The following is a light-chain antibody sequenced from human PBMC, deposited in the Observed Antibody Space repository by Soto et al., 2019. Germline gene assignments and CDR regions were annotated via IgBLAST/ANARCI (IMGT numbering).Light chain of an antibody. Sequence: EIVLTQSPGTLSLSPGETATLSCRASQSLTSSYLAWYQQRPGQAPSLLIYGVSSRATGIPARFSGSGSGTEFILTISSLQSEDFAVYYCQQYNDWPRTFGQGTKVDIK. V-gene: IGKV3-15*01. CDR1: QSLTSSY. J-gene: IGKJ1*01. CDR3: QQYNDWPRT. CDR2: GVS.